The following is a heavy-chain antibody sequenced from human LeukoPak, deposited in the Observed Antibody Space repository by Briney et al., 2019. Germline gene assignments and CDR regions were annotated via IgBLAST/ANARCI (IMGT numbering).Heavy chain of an antibody. CDR2: IIPIFGTA. CDR3: ARSGRFLESYYFDY. CDR1: GCTFSSYA. D-gene: IGHD3-3*01. V-gene: IGHV1-69*05. Sequence: SVKVPCKASGCTFSSYAISWVRQAPGQGLEWMGGIIPIFGTANYAQKFQGRVTITTDESTSAAYMELSSLRSEDTAVYYCARSGRFLESYYFDYWGQGTLVTVSS. J-gene: IGHJ4*02.